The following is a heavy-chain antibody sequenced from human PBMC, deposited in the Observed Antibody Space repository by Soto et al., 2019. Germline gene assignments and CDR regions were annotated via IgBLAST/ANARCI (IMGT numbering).Heavy chain of an antibody. J-gene: IGHJ5*02. D-gene: IGHD3-10*01. Sequence: QVQLQESGPGLVKSSGTLSLTCAVSGASISSSDWWTWVRQPPGKGLEWIGESHHSGATNYNPSLKSRVSIPVDKSTNQFSLNLSFLTAADTAVYFCARGGEQFGDLLAWGQGTLVTVSS. CDR1: GASISSSDW. CDR3: ARGGEQFGDLLA. V-gene: IGHV4-4*02. CDR2: SHHSGAT.